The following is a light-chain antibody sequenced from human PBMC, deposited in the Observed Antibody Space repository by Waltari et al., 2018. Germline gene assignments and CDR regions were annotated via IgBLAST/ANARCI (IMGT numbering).Light chain of an antibody. CDR1: QSINSW. V-gene: IGKV1-5*03. J-gene: IGKJ4*01. CDR2: KAS. Sequence: DIQMTQSPSTLSSSVGDRVTITCRASQSINSWLAWHQLKPGKAPKLLIYKASNLESEVPSRFSGSGSGREFTLTISSLQPDDFAIYYCQQYHNYPVTFGGGTKVEIK. CDR3: QQYHNYPVT.